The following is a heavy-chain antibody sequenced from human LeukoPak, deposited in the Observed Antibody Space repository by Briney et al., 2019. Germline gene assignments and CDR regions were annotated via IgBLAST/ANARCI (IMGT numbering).Heavy chain of an antibody. Sequence: GGSLRLSCAASGFTVSSNYMSWVRQAPGKGLEWVSVIYSGGSTYYADSVKGRFTISRDNSKNTLYLQMNSLRAEDTAVYYCAKGLGYCSSTSCSYYYYYYMDVWGKGTTVTVSS. V-gene: IGHV3-53*01. CDR1: GFTVSSNY. CDR2: IYSGGST. CDR3: AKGLGYCSSTSCSYYYYYYMDV. D-gene: IGHD2-2*01. J-gene: IGHJ6*03.